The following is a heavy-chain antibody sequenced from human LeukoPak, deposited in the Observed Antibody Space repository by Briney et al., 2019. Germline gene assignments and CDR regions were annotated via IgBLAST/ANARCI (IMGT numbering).Heavy chain of an antibody. Sequence: SETLSLTCAVYGGSFSGYYWSWIRQPPGKGLEWIGEINHSGSTNYNPSLKSRVTISLDTSKNQFSLKLSSVTAADTAVYYCARKLGFCSGSNCSHFDYWGQGTLATVSS. J-gene: IGHJ4*02. D-gene: IGHD2-15*01. V-gene: IGHV4-34*01. CDR2: INHSGST. CDR3: ARKLGFCSGSNCSHFDY. CDR1: GGSFSGYY.